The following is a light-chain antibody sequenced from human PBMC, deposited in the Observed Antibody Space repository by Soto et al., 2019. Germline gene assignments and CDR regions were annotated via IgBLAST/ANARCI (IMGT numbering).Light chain of an antibody. Sequence: DIQMTQSPSSLSASVGDRVTITGRAGQSISSYLNWYQQKPGKAPNLLIYATSNLQSGVPSRFSGSGSGTDFTLTISSLQPEDFAAYYCQQSYSTPHTFGQGTKLEIK. J-gene: IGKJ2*01. CDR1: QSISSY. CDR2: ATS. V-gene: IGKV1-39*01. CDR3: QQSYSTPHT.